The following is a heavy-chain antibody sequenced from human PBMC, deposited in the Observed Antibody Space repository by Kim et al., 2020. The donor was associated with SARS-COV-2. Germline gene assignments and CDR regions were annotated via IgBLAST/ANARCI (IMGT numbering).Heavy chain of an antibody. CDR3: ARDRSSNWNYNYYYGMDV. V-gene: IGHV4-61*01. CDR1: GGSVSSGSYY. D-gene: IGHD1-7*01. Sequence: SETLSLTCTVSGGSVSSGSYYWSWIRQPPGKGLEWIGYIYYRGSTNYNPSLKSRVTISVDTSKNQFSLKLCSVTAAETAVYYCARDRSSNWNYNYYYGMDVWGQGTTFTVSS. J-gene: IGHJ6*02. CDR2: IYYRGST.